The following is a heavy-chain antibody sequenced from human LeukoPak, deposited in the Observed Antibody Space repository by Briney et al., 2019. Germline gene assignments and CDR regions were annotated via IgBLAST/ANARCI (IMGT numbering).Heavy chain of an antibody. Sequence: GGSLRLSCAASGFTVSSNYMSWVRQAPGKGLEWVSVIYSGGSTYYADSVKSRFTISRDNSKNTVYLQMNSLRAEDTAVYYCARDSRNYYDSSGYYYIPFDSWGQGTLVTVSS. D-gene: IGHD3-22*01. CDR1: GFTVSSNY. CDR3: ARDSRNYYDSSGYYYIPFDS. J-gene: IGHJ4*02. CDR2: IYSGGST. V-gene: IGHV3-66*01.